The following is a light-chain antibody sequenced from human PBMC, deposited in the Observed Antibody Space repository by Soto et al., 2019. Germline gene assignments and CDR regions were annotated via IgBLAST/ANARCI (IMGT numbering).Light chain of an antibody. V-gene: IGKV1-39*01. J-gene: IGKJ2*01. CDR1: QSISTY. CDR2: AAS. Sequence: DLQMTQSPSSLSASVGDKVTITCRASQSISTYLNWYRHKPGEAPSLLIYAASTLQSGVPSRFSGSGSGTDFTLTISTLQPEDVATYYCQQSYSTPYTFGQGTKLEIK. CDR3: QQSYSTPYT.